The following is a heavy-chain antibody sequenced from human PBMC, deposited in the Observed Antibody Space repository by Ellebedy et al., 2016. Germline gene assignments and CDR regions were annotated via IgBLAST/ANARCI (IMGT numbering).Heavy chain of an antibody. J-gene: IGHJ2*01. CDR3: ARDNTTIAGSGTVWYFDL. V-gene: IGHV1-69*13. CDR1: GGTINNYA. Sequence: SVKVSCXASGGTINNYAISWIRQAPGQGLEWMGGIIPVFGTSTYAQKFQDRITITADESTGAVYMELSSLTSDDTAIYYCARDNTTIAGSGTVWYFDLWGLGTRVTVSS. CDR2: IIPVFGTS. D-gene: IGHD6-13*01.